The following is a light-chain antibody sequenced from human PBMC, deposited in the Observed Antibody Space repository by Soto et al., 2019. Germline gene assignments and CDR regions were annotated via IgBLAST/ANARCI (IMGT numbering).Light chain of an antibody. V-gene: IGKV3-20*01. CDR2: GAS. J-gene: IGKJ1*01. CDR3: HHYGSSTWT. Sequence: EIVLTQSPGTVSLSPGERATLSCRASQSVSSSSFAWYQQKPGQAPRLLIYGASSRATGIPDRFSGSGSGTDFTLTISRLEPEDFVVYYCHHYGSSTWTFGQGTKVEVK. CDR1: QSVSSSS.